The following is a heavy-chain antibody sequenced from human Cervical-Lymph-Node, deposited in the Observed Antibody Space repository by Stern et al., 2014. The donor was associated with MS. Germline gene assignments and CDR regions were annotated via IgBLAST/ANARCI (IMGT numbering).Heavy chain of an antibody. CDR3: ARVVQGAHDGLDV. V-gene: IGHV4-34*01. CDR2: INHRERI. Sequence: QVQLQQWGAGLLKPSETLSLTCSVYGGSFSGYYWSWIRQPPGKGLEWIGEINHRERIHYNPSLKSRVTISVDTSKNQFSLQLKSVTAADTAVYYCARVVQGAHDGLDVWGQGTMVTVSS. CDR1: GGSFSGYY. J-gene: IGHJ3*01. D-gene: IGHD6-6*01.